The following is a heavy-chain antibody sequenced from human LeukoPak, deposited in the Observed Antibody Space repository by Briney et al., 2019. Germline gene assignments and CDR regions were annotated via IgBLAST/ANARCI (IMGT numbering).Heavy chain of an antibody. CDR1: GFTFDDYG. CDR2: INWNGGST. V-gene: IGHV3-20*04. J-gene: IGHJ4*02. Sequence: GGSLRLSCAASGFTFDDYGMSWVRQAPGKGLEWVSGINWNGGSTGYADSVKGRFTISRDNAKNSLYLQMNSLKAEDTALYYCARDLHDYRAYYLGYWGQGTLVTVSS. CDR3: ARDLHDYRAYYLGY. D-gene: IGHD3-22*01.